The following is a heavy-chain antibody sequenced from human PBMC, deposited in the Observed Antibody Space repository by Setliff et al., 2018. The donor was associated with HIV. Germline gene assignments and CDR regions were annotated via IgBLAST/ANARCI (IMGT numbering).Heavy chain of an antibody. CDR1: GYTFTDYY. J-gene: IGHJ4*02. D-gene: IGHD3-10*01. V-gene: IGHV1-2*06. CDR3: ARVQVSGTYPIDY. CDR2: INPHSGGT. Sequence: ASVKVSCKASGYTFTDYYMHWVRQAPGQGLEWMGRINPHSGGTNYAQMFQGRVTMTRDTSISTAYMELSRLRSDDTAVYYCARVQVSGTYPIDYWGQGTLVTVSS.